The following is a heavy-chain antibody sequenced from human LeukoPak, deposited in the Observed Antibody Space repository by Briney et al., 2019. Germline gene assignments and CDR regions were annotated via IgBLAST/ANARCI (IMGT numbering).Heavy chain of an antibody. J-gene: IGHJ4*02. V-gene: IGHV3-23*01. D-gene: IGHD6-19*01. CDR3: AKEELKGEQWLLYYFDY. CDR2: ISGSGGST. Sequence: GGSLRLSCAASGFTFSSYAMSWVRQAPGKGLEWVSAISGSGGSTYYADSVKGRFTISRDNSKNTLYLQMNSLRAEDTAVYYCAKEELKGEQWLLYYFDYWGQGTLVTVSS. CDR1: GFTFSSYA.